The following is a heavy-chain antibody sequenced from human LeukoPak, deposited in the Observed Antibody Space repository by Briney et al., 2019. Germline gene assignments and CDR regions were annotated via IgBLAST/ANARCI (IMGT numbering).Heavy chain of an antibody. V-gene: IGHV3-30-3*01. CDR2: ISYDGSNK. J-gene: IGHJ4*02. Sequence: GGSLRLSCAASGFTFSSYAMHWVRQAPGKGLEWVAVISYDGSNKYYADSVKGRFTISRDNSKNTLYLQMNSLRAEDTAVYYCARDLPTVYDSSGFDYWGQGTLVTVSS. CDR1: GFTFSSYA. CDR3: ARDLPTVYDSSGFDY. D-gene: IGHD3-22*01.